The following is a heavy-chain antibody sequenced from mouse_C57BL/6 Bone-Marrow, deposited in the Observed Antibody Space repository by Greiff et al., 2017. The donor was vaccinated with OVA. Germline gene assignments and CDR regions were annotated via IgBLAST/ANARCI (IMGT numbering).Heavy chain of an antibody. CDR2: INPNNGGT. CDR1: GYTFTDYY. D-gene: IGHD1-1*01. Sequence: EVQLQQSGPELVKPGASVKISCKASGYTFTDYYMNWVKQSHGKSLEWIGDINPNNGGTSYNQKFKGKATLTVDKSSSTAYMELRSLTSEDSAVYYCERFYGSSRGYWGQGTTLTVSS. CDR3: ERFYGSSRGY. J-gene: IGHJ2*01. V-gene: IGHV1-26*01.